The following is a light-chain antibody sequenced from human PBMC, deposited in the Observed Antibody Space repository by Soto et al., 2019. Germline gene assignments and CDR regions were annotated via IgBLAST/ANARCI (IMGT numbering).Light chain of an antibody. Sequence: EIVMTQSPATLSVSPGERATLYCRASQSVSSNLAWYQQKPGQAPRLLIYDASNRATGLPARFSGSGSGTDFTLTISSLEPEDFAIYYCQQRQYWPPITFGQGTRLEI. V-gene: IGKV3-11*01. CDR2: DAS. CDR1: QSVSSN. CDR3: QQRQYWPPIT. J-gene: IGKJ5*01.